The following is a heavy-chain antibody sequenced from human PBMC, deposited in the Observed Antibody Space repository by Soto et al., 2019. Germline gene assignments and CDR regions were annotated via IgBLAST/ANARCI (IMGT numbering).Heavy chain of an antibody. D-gene: IGHD2-15*01. CDR2: INYSGNT. CDR3: ARGIGGTSDY. CDR1: GGPFSGYY. Sequence: QVQLQQWGAGLLKPSETLSLTCAVHGGPFSGYYWSWIRQPPGKGLEWIGEINYSGNTNYTPSLKSRVTISGDTSKKHFSLKLSSVTAADTAVYYCARGIGGTSDYWGQGTLVTVSS. V-gene: IGHV4-34*01. J-gene: IGHJ4*02.